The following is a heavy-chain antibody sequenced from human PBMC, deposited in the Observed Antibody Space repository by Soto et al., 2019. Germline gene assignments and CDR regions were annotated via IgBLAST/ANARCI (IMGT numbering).Heavy chain of an antibody. J-gene: IGHJ4*02. CDR3: AKDKTGSSSGWYFEYFDY. CDR2: ISWDGGST. Sequence: EVQLVESGGVVVQPGGSLRLSCAASGFTFDDYTMHWVRQAPGKGLEWVSLISWDGGSTYYADSVKGRFTISRDNSKNSLYLQMNSLRTEDTALYYCAKDKTGSSSGWYFEYFDYWGQGTLVTVAA. CDR1: GFTFDDYT. D-gene: IGHD6-19*01. V-gene: IGHV3-43*01.